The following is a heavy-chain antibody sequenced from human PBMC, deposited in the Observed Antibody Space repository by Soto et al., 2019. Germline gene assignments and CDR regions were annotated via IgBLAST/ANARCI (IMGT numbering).Heavy chain of an antibody. D-gene: IGHD6-19*01. V-gene: IGHV1-69*02. J-gene: IGHJ1*01. CDR3: AGLGSGWQSEYFDN. CDR2: LIPLLDLA. Sequence: VPLVQSGADVKKPGSSVKVSCKAYGDTFSSYTINWVRQAPGQGLEWMGRLIPLLDLANYTQKFQGRVTITADKSTNTAYMELANLRSEDTAVYYCAGLGSGWQSEYFDNWGQGTLVTVSS. CDR1: GDTFSSYT.